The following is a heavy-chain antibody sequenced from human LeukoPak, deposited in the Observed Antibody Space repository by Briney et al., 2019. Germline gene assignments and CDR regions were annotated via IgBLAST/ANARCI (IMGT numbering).Heavy chain of an antibody. CDR1: GVSISSYY. V-gene: IGHV4-59*08. J-gene: IGHJ4*02. CDR3: ARLSGSYYGSVDY. Sequence: PSETLSLTCTVSGVSISSYYWSWIRQPPGKGLEWIGYISYSEGSNYNPSLESRVTISLDTSKNQFSLKLISVPATDTAVYYCARLSGSYYGSVDYWGQGSLVTVSS. D-gene: IGHD1-26*01. CDR2: ISYSEGS.